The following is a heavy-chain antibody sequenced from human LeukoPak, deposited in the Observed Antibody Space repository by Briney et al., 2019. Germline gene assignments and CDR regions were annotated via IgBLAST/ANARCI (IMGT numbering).Heavy chain of an antibody. J-gene: IGHJ4*02. Sequence: GGSLRLSCAASGFTFSSYGMHWVRQAPGKGLDWVAFIHHDGGNKYYADSVRGQFTISRDNSKNTLYLQMNSLRAEDTAVYYCALRLSAAAALDYWGQGTLVTVSS. V-gene: IGHV3-30*02. D-gene: IGHD6-13*01. CDR1: GFTFSSYG. CDR3: ALRLSAAAALDY. CDR2: IHHDGGNK.